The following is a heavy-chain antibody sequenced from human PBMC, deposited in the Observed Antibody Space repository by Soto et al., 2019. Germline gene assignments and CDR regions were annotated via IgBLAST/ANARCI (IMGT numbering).Heavy chain of an antibody. CDR1: GGTFSSYA. CDR2: IIPIFGTA. CDR3: ARDRQWEAYYYFYGMDV. J-gene: IGHJ6*02. D-gene: IGHD1-26*01. V-gene: IGHV1-69*13. Sequence: SVKVSCKASGGTFSSYAISWVRQAPGQGLEWMGGIIPIFGTANYAQKFQGRVTITADESTSTAYMELSSLRSEDTAVYYCARDRQWEAYYYFYGMDVWGQGTTVTVSS.